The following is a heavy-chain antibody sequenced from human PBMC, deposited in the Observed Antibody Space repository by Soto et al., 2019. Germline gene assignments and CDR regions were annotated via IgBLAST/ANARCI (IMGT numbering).Heavy chain of an antibody. J-gene: IGHJ6*03. CDR1: GGSFSGYQ. Sequence: QAQLQQWAAGLLKPSETLSLTCAVYGGSFSGYQWSWIRQTPGKGLEWIGEINDSGNINYNPSRKNRLTILRDTPKKQISLKLSSVTAADTAVYYCARGLILWLGELSLRGGYYYYLDVWCKGTTVTVSS. D-gene: IGHD3-10*01. V-gene: IGHV4-34*01. CDR3: ARGLILWLGELSLRGGYYYYLDV. CDR2: INDSGNI.